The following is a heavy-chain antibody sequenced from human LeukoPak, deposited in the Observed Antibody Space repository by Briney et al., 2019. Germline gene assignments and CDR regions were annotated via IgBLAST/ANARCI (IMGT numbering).Heavy chain of an antibody. D-gene: IGHD2-2*03. Sequence: GRSLRLSCAASGFTFSIYGMHWVRQAPGKGLEWVGVISYDGSNKYYADSVKGRFTISRDNPKNTLYLQMNSLRAEDTAVYYCAKVDVGCSLGVDYWRQRTLVTVSS. J-gene: IGHJ4*02. CDR1: GFTFSIYG. CDR3: AKVDVGCSLGVDY. CDR2: ISYDGSNK. V-gene: IGHV3-30*18.